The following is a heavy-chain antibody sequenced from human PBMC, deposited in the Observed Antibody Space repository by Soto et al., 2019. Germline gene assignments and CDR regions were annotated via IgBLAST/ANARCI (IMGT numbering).Heavy chain of an antibody. Sequence: QVQLQESGPGLVRPSETLSLTCTLSGGSFSPNYWSWLRQPPGKGLEWVGYIYYGGTTSYNPSLTRRVTISLETSKRQFSLRLSSVTAADTAVYYCARLGNYYQSLDPWGPGTLVTVSS. CDR1: GGSFSPNY. CDR2: IYYGGTT. CDR3: ARLGNYYQSLDP. D-gene: IGHD4-4*01. J-gene: IGHJ5*02. V-gene: IGHV4-59*08.